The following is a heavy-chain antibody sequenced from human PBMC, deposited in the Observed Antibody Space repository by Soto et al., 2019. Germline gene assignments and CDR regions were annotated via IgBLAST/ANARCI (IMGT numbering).Heavy chain of an antibody. CDR1: GGTFSSYT. J-gene: IGHJ5*02. V-gene: IGHV1-69*02. CDR2: IIPILGIA. Sequence: QVQLVQSGAEVKKPGSSVKVSCTASGGTFSSYTISWVRQAPGQGLEWMGRIIPILGIANYAQKFQGRVTITADKSTSTAYMELSSLRSEDTAVYYCARDLGSNNWFDPWGQGTLVTVSS. CDR3: ARDLGSNNWFDP. D-gene: IGHD3-10*01.